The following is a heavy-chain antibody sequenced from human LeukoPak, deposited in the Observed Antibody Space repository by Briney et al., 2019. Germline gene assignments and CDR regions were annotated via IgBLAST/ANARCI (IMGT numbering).Heavy chain of an antibody. CDR1: GFTVSGSY. D-gene: IGHD6-19*01. J-gene: IGHJ3*01. V-gene: IGHV3-53*01. CDR3: ARLVVDSHAFDV. Sequence: PGGSLTLSCAASGFTVSGSYMSWIRQAPGKGLEWVSILYSVGTIYYADSVKGRFTISRDNSKNTLYLQVNSLRVEDAAVYYCARLVVDSHAFDVWGQGTMVTVSS. CDR2: LYSVGTI.